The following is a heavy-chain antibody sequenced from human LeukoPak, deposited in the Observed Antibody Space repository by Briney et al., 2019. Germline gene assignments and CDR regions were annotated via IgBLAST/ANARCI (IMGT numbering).Heavy chain of an antibody. Sequence: PSETLSLTCTVSGGSIRSSSYYWGWIRQPAGKGLEWIGRIYTSGTTHYNPSLKSRVTMSVDTSKNQFSLKLSSVTAADTAVYYCARLSTVTTSFDYWGQGTLVTVSS. D-gene: IGHD4-17*01. J-gene: IGHJ4*02. CDR1: GGSIRSSSYY. CDR3: ARLSTVTTSFDY. V-gene: IGHV4-61*02. CDR2: IYTSGTT.